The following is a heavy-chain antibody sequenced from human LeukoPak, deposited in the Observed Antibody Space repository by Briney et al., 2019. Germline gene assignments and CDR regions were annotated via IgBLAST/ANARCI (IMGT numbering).Heavy chain of an antibody. J-gene: IGHJ3*02. CDR3: ARDREGYYDILTGYYGVGAFDI. CDR2: IIPIFGTA. D-gene: IGHD3-9*01. Sequence: SVKVSCKASGGTFSSYAISWVRQAPGQGLEWMGGIIPIFGTANYAQKFQGRVTITADESTSTAYMELSSLRSDDTAVYYCARDREGYYDILTGYYGVGAFDIWGQGTMVTVSS. CDR1: GGTFSSYA. V-gene: IGHV1-69*01.